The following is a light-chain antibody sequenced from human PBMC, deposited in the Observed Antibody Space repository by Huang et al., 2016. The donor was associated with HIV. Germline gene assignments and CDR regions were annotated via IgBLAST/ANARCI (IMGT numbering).Light chain of an antibody. Sequence: VLTQTPLSLSVTPGQPASISCKSSQSLLHSDRKTYLFWYLQKPGQPPQLLMSEVSNRFAGVSDRLSGGGSGTDFTLKISRVEAEDVGVYYCMQTIQLPFTFGGGTKVEIK. CDR3: MQTIQLPFT. CDR2: EVS. J-gene: IGKJ4*01. CDR1: QSLLHSDRKTY. V-gene: IGKV2D-29*01.